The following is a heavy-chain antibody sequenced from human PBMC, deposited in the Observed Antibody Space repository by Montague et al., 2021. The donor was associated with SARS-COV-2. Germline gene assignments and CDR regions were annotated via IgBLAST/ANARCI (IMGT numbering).Heavy chain of an antibody. Sequence: PALVKPTKTLTLTCTFSGFSLSTSGMCLTWIRQPPGKALEWLALIDWDDDKYYSTSLKTRLTISKDTSKNQVVLTMTNMDPVDTATYYCATTIYDYVWGTRVEFDYWGQGTLVTVSS. CDR1: GFSLSTSGMC. CDR2: IDWDDDK. CDR3: ATTIYDYVWGTRVEFDY. D-gene: IGHD3-16*01. J-gene: IGHJ4*02. V-gene: IGHV2-70*01.